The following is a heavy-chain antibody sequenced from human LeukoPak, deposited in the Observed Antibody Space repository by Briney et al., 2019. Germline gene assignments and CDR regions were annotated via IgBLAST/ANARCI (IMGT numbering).Heavy chain of an antibody. V-gene: IGHV3-23*01. CDR1: GFTFKNYA. Sequence: PGGPLRLSCAASGFTFKNYAMTWVRQAPGKGLEWVSLISGSGGDTYYADSVKGRFTISRDNSKNTLYLQMNSLRAEDTAVYYCAKGAYSGYGAEYFQHWGQGTLVTVSS. CDR2: ISGSGGDT. J-gene: IGHJ1*01. D-gene: IGHD5-12*01. CDR3: AKGAYSGYGAEYFQH.